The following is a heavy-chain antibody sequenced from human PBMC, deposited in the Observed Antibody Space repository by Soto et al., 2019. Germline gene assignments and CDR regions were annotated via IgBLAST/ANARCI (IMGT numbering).Heavy chain of an antibody. CDR3: AQDRYINTFNWFDP. D-gene: IGHD5-12*01. V-gene: IGHV3-23*01. J-gene: IGHJ5*02. CDR2: ISGNGGST. CDR1: GFFFSSYA. Sequence: PGGSLRLSCAASGFFFSSYAMSWVRQAPGKGLEWVSSISGNGGSTYYADSVKGRFTISRDNSKNTQYLQMDSLRAEDTAVYYCAQDRYINTFNWFDPWGQGTLVTVSS.